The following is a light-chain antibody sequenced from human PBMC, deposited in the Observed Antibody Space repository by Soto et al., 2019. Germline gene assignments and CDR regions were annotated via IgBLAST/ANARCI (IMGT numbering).Light chain of an antibody. CDR2: DAS. V-gene: IGKV3-15*01. Sequence: IVVTQSPATLSVSPGERATLSCRASQGVGSNLAWYQQRPGQAPRLLIYDASTRATGIPDRFSGSGSGTEFTLTISSLQSEDFAVYYCQQFNIWPHMLSFGGETKLEMK. J-gene: IGKJ4*01. CDR1: QGVGSN. CDR3: QQFNIWPHMLS.